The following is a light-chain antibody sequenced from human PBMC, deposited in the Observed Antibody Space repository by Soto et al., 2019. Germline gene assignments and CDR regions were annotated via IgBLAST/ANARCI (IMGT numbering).Light chain of an antibody. CDR2: ATS. V-gene: IGKV1-12*01. Sequence: DIRLTQSPSFVSAAVGERVTLTCRSSQDISNSLAWYQQRPGKAPTLLIFATSNVHRGVPSRFSGSGSGTDFSLTISSLQPEDFTAYYCQQASSFPRTFGQGTKVDIK. CDR1: QDISNS. J-gene: IGKJ1*01. CDR3: QQASSFPRT.